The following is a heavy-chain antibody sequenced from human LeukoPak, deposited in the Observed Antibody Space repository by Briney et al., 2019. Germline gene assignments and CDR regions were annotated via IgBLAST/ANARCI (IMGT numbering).Heavy chain of an antibody. D-gene: IGHD5-18*01. CDR3: ARGPGLAMGKGYFDH. J-gene: IGHJ4*02. CDR2: TSHDEGNK. CDR1: GFTFSNYA. V-gene: IGHV3-30-3*01. Sequence: GGSLRLSCAASGFTFSNYAMHWVRQAPGKGLEWVAATSHDEGNKYYADSVKGRFTISRDNSRNTLYLEVNSLRTDDTAVYYCARGPGLAMGKGYFDHCGQGTLVTVSS.